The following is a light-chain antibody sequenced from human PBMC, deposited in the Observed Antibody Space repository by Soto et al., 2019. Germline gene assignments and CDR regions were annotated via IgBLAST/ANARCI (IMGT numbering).Light chain of an antibody. CDR3: MSYAGGNMFV. Sequence: QSVLTQPPSASGSPGQSVTISCAGTINDVGGYNYVSWYQQHPGKVPQLMIYQVTKRPSGVPDRFSASKSDTTASLTISGLQAEDEGDDYGMSYAGGNMFVVGTGTKLTVL. CDR2: QVT. V-gene: IGLV2-8*01. CDR1: INDVGGYNY. J-gene: IGLJ1*01.